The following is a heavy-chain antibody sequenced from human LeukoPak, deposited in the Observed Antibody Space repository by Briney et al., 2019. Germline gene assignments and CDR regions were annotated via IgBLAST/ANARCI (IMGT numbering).Heavy chain of an antibody. V-gene: IGHV4-39*02. CDR2: IYYSGST. D-gene: IGHD2-2*01. J-gene: IGHJ5*02. Sequence: SETLSLTCTVSGGSISSSSYYWGWIRQPPGKGLEWIGSIYYSGSTYYNPSLKSRVTISVDTSKNQFSLKLSSVTAAHTAVYYCARDPPYCSSTSCLFDPWGQGTLVTVSS. CDR1: GGSISSSSYY. CDR3: ARDPPYCSSTSCLFDP.